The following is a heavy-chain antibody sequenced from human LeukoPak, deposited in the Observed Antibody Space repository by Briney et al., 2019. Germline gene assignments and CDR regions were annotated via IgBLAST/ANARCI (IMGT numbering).Heavy chain of an antibody. D-gene: IGHD3-22*01. CDR1: GFTFSSYS. J-gene: IGHJ4*02. V-gene: IGHV3-21*04. CDR2: ISSRSNYI. CDR3: ANFGGDSSGYYYPLDY. Sequence: PGGSLRLSCAASGFTFSSYSMNWVRQAPGKGLEWVSSISSRSNYIYNADSVKGRFTISRDNSKNTLYLQMNSLRAEDTAVYYCANFGGDSSGYYYPLDYWGQGTLVTVSS.